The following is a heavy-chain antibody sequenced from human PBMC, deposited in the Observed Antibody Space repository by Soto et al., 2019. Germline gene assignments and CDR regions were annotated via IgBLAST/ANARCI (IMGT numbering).Heavy chain of an antibody. V-gene: IGHV3-23*01. Sequence: EVQLLESGGGLVQPGGSLRLSCAASGFTFSSYAMSWVRQAPGKRLEWVSAISGSGGSTYYADSVKGRFTISRDNSKNTLYLQMNSLRAEDTAVYYCAKVVVPASYYYYGMDVWGQGTTVIVSS. D-gene: IGHD2-2*01. CDR1: GFTFSSYA. CDR2: ISGSGGST. CDR3: AKVVVPASYYYYGMDV. J-gene: IGHJ6*02.